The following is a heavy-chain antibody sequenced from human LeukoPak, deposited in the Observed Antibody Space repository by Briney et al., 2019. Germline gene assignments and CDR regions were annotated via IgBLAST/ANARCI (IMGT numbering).Heavy chain of an antibody. CDR3: ARGQGGSGSGSYYFDY. D-gene: IGHD3-10*01. Sequence: GASVKVSCKASGYTFTSDDINWVRQATRQGLEWMGWINPYSGNTGYARKFQGRVTMTKNTSISTVHMELSSLRSEDTAVYFCARGQGGSGSGSYYFDYWGQGTLVTVSS. V-gene: IGHV1-8*01. CDR1: GYTFTSDD. CDR2: INPYSGNT. J-gene: IGHJ4*02.